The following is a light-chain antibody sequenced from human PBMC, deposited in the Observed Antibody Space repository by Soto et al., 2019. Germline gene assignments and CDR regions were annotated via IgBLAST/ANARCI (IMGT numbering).Light chain of an antibody. CDR2: GAS. CDR3: LQDDNFPCA. V-gene: IGKV1-6*01. CDR1: QGIRSD. J-gene: IGKJ1*01. Sequence: IQMTQSPSSLSASVGDRVTISCRASQGIRSDLAWYQQKPGKVPKLLIYGASKLESGVPSRFSGSGFGTDFTLTISSLQPEDFATYYCLQDDNFPCAFGRGTKVEIK.